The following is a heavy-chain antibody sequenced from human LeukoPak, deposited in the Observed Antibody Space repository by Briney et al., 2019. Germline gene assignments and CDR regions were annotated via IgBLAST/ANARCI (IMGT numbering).Heavy chain of an antibody. CDR1: GGSISSSNW. CDR3: ARSYSSGWSERSYFDY. D-gene: IGHD6-19*01. Sequence: SGTLSLTCAVSGGSISSSNWWSWVRQPPGKGLEWIGEIYHSGSTNYNPSLKSRVTISVDKSKNQFSLKPSSVTAADTAVYYCARSYSSGWSERSYFDYWGQRTLVTVSP. J-gene: IGHJ4*02. V-gene: IGHV4-4*02. CDR2: IYHSGST.